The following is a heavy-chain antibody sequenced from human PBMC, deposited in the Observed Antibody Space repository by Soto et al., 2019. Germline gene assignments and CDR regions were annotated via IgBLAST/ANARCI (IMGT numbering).Heavy chain of an antibody. V-gene: IGHV4-38-2*01. J-gene: IGHJ5*02. CDR1: GYSISSGYY. CDR3: ARVGLAARDNWFDP. Sequence: LSLTCAVSGYSISSGYYWGWIRQPPGKGLEWIGSIYHSGSTYYNPSLKSRVTISVDTSKNQFSLKLSSVTAADTAVYYCARVGLAARDNWFDPWGQGTLVTVSS. CDR2: IYHSGST. D-gene: IGHD6-6*01.